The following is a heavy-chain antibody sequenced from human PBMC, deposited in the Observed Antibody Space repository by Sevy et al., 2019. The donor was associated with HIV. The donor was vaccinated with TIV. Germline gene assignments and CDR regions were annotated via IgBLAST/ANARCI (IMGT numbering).Heavy chain of an antibody. CDR2: VYYTGGT. CDR1: GGSINSDH. J-gene: IGHJ3*02. CDR3: ARRNDFDI. Sequence: SETLSLTCTVSGGSINSDHWNWIRQPPGKGLEWIGYVYYTGGTNYKPSLKNRVTITVDRNKNQFPLKLTSVTAADTAVYYWARRNDFDIWGQGTRFTVSS. V-gene: IGHV4-59*08.